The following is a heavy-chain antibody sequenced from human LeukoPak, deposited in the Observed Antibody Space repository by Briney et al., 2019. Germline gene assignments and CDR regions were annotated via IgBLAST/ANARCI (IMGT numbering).Heavy chain of an antibody. Sequence: SVKVSCKASGGTFSSYAISWVRQAPGQGLEWMGGIIPIFGTANYAQKFQGRVTITADESTSTAYMELSSLRSEDTAVYYCAREADSSGYYYVKGAFDIWGQGTTVTVSS. CDR2: IIPIFGTA. V-gene: IGHV1-69*13. D-gene: IGHD3-22*01. CDR3: AREADSSGYYYVKGAFDI. CDR1: GGTFSSYA. J-gene: IGHJ3*02.